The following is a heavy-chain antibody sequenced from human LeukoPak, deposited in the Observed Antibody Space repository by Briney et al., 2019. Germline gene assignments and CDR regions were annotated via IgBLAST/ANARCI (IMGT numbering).Heavy chain of an antibody. D-gene: IGHD5-24*01. CDR1: GYSFTSYW. CDR3: ARLDAYNRYFFDY. J-gene: IGHJ4*02. CDR2: IYPGDSDA. V-gene: IGHV5-51*01. Sequence: GESLKISCKGSGYSFTSYWIGWVRQMPGKGLEWMGIIYPGDSDARYSPSFQGQVTMSADKSINTAYLQWSSLQASDTAMFYCARLDAYNRYFFDYWGQGTLVTVSS.